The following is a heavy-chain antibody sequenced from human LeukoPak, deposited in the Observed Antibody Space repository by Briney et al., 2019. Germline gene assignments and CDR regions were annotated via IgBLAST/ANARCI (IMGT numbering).Heavy chain of an antibody. Sequence: PGGCLRLSCAASGFTFSSDWMSWVRQAPGKGLEWVANIKQDGSEKYYVDSVKGRFTISRDNAKNSLYLQMNSLRDEDTAVYYCARDRMIRDYWGQGTLVTVSS. CDR3: ARDRMIRDY. CDR2: IKQDGSEK. CDR1: GFTFSSDW. D-gene: IGHD3-16*01. J-gene: IGHJ4*02. V-gene: IGHV3-7*01.